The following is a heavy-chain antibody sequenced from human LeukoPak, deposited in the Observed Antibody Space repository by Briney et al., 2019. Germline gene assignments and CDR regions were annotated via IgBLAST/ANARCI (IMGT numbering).Heavy chain of an antibody. CDR3: ARAQGDIVATRPFDY. CDR2: IYYSGSI. J-gene: IGHJ4*02. CDR1: GGSISSYY. Sequence: SETLSLAWTVSGGSISSYYWSWIRQPPGKGLEWIGYIYYSGSINYNPSLKSRVTISVDTSKNQFSLKLSSVTAADTAVYYCARAQGDIVATRPFDYWGQGPLVTVSS. D-gene: IGHD5-12*01. V-gene: IGHV4-59*01.